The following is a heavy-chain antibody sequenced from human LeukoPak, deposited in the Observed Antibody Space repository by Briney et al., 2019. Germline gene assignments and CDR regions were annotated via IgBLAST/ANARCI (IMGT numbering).Heavy chain of an antibody. V-gene: IGHV4-61*05. CDR2: IYHSGST. CDR3: ARHMGEAYFDY. D-gene: IGHD3-16*01. CDR1: GGSISSSNYY. Sequence: SETLSLTCTVSGGSISSSNYYWSWIRQPPGKGREWFGYIYHSGSTNYNPSLKRRVTISADTSKNQFSLNLSSGTAADTVVYYCARHMGEAYFDYWGQGTLVTVSS. J-gene: IGHJ4*02.